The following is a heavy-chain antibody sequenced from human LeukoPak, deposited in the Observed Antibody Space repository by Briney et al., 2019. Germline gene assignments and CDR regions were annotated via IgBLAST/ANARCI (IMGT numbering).Heavy chain of an antibody. J-gene: IGHJ4*02. Sequence: GGSLRLSCAASGFTFRTYWMSWVRQAPGKGLEWVANIKHDGSEKNYVDSVKGRFTVSRDNTKNSLYLQMNSLRAEDTGVFYCARDQYDSWSRRGNFDSWGQGTLAIVSS. CDR1: GFTFRTYW. CDR3: ARDQYDSWSRRGNFDS. D-gene: IGHD3-3*01. V-gene: IGHV3-7*03. CDR2: IKHDGSEK.